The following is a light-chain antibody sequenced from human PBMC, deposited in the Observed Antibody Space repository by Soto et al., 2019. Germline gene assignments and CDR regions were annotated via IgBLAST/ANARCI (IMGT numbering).Light chain of an antibody. J-gene: IGKJ1*01. Sequence: EVVMRQSPATLSVSPGEGATLSCRASQGIGDTLAWYQHKPGQTTRLLIYDTSTRATGVPTRFIGSRSGAEFTLTISSLQSEDSAVYYCQQSNKWLPELTFGQGTNVEIK. CDR3: QQSNKWLPELT. CDR1: QGIGDT. CDR2: DTS. V-gene: IGKV3-15*01.